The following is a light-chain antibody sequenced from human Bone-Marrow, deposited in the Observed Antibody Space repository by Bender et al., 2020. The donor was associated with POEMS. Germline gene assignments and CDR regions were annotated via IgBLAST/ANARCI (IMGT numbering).Light chain of an antibody. CDR3: QSYDYMFDGSGI. CDR2: NSN. CDR1: SSNLGAGYD. J-gene: IGLJ2*01. V-gene: IGLV1-40*01. Sequence: QSVLTQPPSVSGAPGQRVTISCAGSSSNLGAGYDVHWYQQVEGTAPKLLIYNSNVRPSGVPDRFSGSKSGTSASLAITGLQAEDEADYYCQSYDYMFDGSGIFGGGTRLTVL.